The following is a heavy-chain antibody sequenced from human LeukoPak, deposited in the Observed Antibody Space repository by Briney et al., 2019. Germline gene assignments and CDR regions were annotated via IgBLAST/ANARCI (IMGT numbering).Heavy chain of an antibody. V-gene: IGHV3-23*01. D-gene: IGHD3-22*01. Sequence: SGGSLRLSCAASGLTFSNYGMSWVRQAPGKGLEWVSAISGSGGNTYYADSVKGRFTISRDSSKNIVYLQMNGLRAEDTAIYYCAKDGDSTGYYSSYYNHMDVWGKGTSVTISS. CDR2: ISGSGGNT. CDR1: GLTFSNYG. CDR3: AKDGDSTGYYSSYYNHMDV. J-gene: IGHJ6*03.